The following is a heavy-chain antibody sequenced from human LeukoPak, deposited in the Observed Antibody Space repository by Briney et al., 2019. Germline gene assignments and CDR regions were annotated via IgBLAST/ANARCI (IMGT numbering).Heavy chain of an antibody. CDR2: IKQDESEK. J-gene: IGHJ4*02. Sequence: GGTLRLSCAASGFTFSSYGMSWGRQAPGKGGEGVADIKQDESEKFYVDSVKGRFTISRDNAKNSLYLQMTSLRAEDTAVYYCARDPGIPAAGTVGYFDYWGQGTLVTVSS. CDR1: GFTFSSYG. D-gene: IGHD6-13*01. CDR3: ARDPGIPAAGTVGYFDY. V-gene: IGHV3-7*01.